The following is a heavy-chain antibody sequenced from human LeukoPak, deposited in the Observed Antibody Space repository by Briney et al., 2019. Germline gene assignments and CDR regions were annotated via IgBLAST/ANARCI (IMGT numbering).Heavy chain of an antibody. CDR3: ASVYYYDSSGYYPPFGG. Sequence: GASVKVSCKASGGTFSSYAISWVRQAPGQGLEWMGGIIPIFGTANYAQKFQGRVTITADESTSTAYMELSSLRSEDTAVYYCASVYYYDSSGYYPPFGGWGQGTLVTVSS. J-gene: IGHJ4*02. CDR1: GGTFSSYA. CDR2: IIPIFGTA. D-gene: IGHD3-22*01. V-gene: IGHV1-69*13.